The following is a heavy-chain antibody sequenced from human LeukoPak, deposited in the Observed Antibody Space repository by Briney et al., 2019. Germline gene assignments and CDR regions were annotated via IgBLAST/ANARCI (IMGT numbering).Heavy chain of an antibody. CDR1: GFTFDDYG. D-gene: IGHD1-26*01. J-gene: IGHJ4*02. V-gene: IGHV3-20*04. CDR2: INWNGGST. Sequence: PGGSLRLSCAASGFTFDDYGMSWVRQAPGKGLEWVSGINWNGGSTGYADSVKGRFTISRDNAKNEVYLQLSNLRVEDTAFYYCARKYSGASFYFDNWGQGILVTVSS. CDR3: ARKYSGASFYFDN.